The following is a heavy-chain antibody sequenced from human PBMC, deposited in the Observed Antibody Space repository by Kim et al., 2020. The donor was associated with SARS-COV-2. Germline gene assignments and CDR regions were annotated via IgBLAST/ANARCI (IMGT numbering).Heavy chain of an antibody. CDR2: ISRASHI. J-gene: IGHJ2*01. CDR1: QFTFSSYA. Sequence: GGSLRLSCAASQFTFSSYAMNWVRQAPGKGLEWVSSISRASHISYADSVKGRFTISRDNVKNSLYLQMNSLRAEDTAVYYCARVLLYYGWSFSLWGRGTLVT. D-gene: IGHD2-8*01. CDR3: ARVLLYYGWSFSL. V-gene: IGHV3-21*01.